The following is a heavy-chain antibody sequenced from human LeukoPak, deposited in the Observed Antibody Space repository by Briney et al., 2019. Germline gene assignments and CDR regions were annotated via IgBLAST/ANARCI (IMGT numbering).Heavy chain of an antibody. J-gene: IGHJ4*02. V-gene: IGHV3-23*01. CDR1: GFTFSSYA. Sequence: GGSLRLSCAASGFTFSSYALSWVRQAPGKGLEWVSAISGSGSGGSTYYADSVKGRFTISRDNSKNTLYLQMNSLRAEDTAVYYCAKSSPPPLRYWGQGTLVTVSS. CDR3: AKSSPPPLRY. CDR2: ISGSGSGGST.